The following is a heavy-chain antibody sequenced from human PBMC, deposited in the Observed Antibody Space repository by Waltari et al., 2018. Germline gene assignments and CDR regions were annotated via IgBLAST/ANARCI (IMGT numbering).Heavy chain of an antibody. D-gene: IGHD3-10*01. Sequence: QVQLQESGPGLVKPSQTLSLPCTGFGGSFSSGRSPWCWIRQPAGRGREWMGHIYTSGSTNYNPSLKSRVAISIDTSKNQFSLKLSSVTAADTAVYYCARGLLWFGELKNFDYWGQGTLVTVSS. V-gene: IGHV4-61*02. CDR2: IYTSGST. CDR1: GGSFSSGRSP. J-gene: IGHJ4*02. CDR3: ARGLLWFGELKNFDY.